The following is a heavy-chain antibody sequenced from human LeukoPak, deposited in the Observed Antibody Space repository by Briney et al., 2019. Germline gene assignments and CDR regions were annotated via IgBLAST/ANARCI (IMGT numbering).Heavy chain of an antibody. D-gene: IGHD6-13*01. Sequence: GGSLRLSCAASGFTFDDYRMSWVRQAPGKGLEWVSVINWNGSSTGYADSVKGRFTISRYKDKNSLYLQMNSLRAEDTALYYCERDHRSSWSFYFDCWGQGTLVSAS. CDR2: INWNGSST. CDR1: GFTFDDYR. J-gene: IGHJ4*02. CDR3: ERDHRSSWSFYFDC. V-gene: IGHV3-20*04.